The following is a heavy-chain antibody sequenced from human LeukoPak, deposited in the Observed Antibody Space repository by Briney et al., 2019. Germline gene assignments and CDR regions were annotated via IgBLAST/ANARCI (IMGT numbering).Heavy chain of an antibody. Sequence: GASVKVSCKASGGTFSSYAISWVRQAPGQGLEWMGGIIPIFGTANYAQKFQGRVTITADESTSTAYMELSSLRSEDTAVYYCARVLLAVAGHFDYWGQGTLVTVSS. CDR1: GGTFSSYA. CDR2: IIPIFGTA. V-gene: IGHV1-69*13. J-gene: IGHJ4*02. D-gene: IGHD6-13*01. CDR3: ARVLLAVAGHFDY.